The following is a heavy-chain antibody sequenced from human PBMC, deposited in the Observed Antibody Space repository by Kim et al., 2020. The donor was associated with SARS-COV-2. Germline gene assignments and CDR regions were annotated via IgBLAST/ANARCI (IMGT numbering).Heavy chain of an antibody. D-gene: IGHD1-26*01. Sequence: GGSLRLSCAASGFTFSSYAMHWVRQAPGKGLEWVAVISYDGSNKYYADSVKGRFTISRDNSKNTLYLQMNSLRAEDTAVYYCARDGVVGATIKTSFDIWGQGTMVTVSS. CDR3: ARDGVVGATIKTSFDI. CDR2: ISYDGSNK. V-gene: IGHV3-30*04. CDR1: GFTFSSYA. J-gene: IGHJ3*02.